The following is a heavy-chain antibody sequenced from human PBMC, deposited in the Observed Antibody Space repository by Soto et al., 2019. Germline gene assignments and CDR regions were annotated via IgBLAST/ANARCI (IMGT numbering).Heavy chain of an antibody. D-gene: IGHD3-10*01. CDR1: GIILGDYA. CDR2: IRSRTYGGTT. CDR3: ARKAGSGRYSFDY. Sequence: GGSLRLSCTASGIILGDYAISWVRQAAGKGLEWVGLIRSRTYGGTTEYAASVKGRFAISRDDSRGIAYLQMNSLNTEDTAVYYCARKAGSGRYSFDYWGQGTLVTVSS. V-gene: IGHV3-49*04. J-gene: IGHJ4*02.